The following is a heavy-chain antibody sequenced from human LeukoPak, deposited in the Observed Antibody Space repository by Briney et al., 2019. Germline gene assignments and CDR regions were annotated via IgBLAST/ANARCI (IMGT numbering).Heavy chain of an antibody. CDR1: GLSFSSYA. CDR2: VSGTSTNT. Sequence: PGGSLRLSCAASGLSFSSYAMSWVRQAPGKGLEWVSAVSGTSTNTYYSDSVKGRFTISRDNSQNTLYLQMNNLEGGDTAVYYCAKGAAVAGTLYFQYWGQGTLVTVSS. CDR3: AKGAAVAGTLYFQY. J-gene: IGHJ1*01. D-gene: IGHD6-19*01. V-gene: IGHV3-23*01.